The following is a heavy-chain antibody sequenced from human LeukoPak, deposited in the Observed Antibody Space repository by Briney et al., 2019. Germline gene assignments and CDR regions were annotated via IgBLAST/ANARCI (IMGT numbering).Heavy chain of an antibody. D-gene: IGHD2-2*01. Sequence: GGSLRLSCAASGFTFSTYAVSWVRQAPGKGLEWVSGISDNGGGTYYADSVKGRFTISRDNSKNTLYLQMNSLRAEDTAVYYCAKDLGYCSSTSCYPPYGMDVWGQGTTVTVSS. CDR3: AKDLGYCSSTSCYPPYGMDV. CDR1: GFTFSTYA. V-gene: IGHV3-23*01. J-gene: IGHJ6*02. CDR2: ISDNGGGT.